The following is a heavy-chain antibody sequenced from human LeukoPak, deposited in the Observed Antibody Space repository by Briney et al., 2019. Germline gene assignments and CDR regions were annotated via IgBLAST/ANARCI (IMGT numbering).Heavy chain of an antibody. V-gene: IGHV3-7*01. CDR3: VRDRGYSTFDY. D-gene: IGHD4-23*01. CDR1: GFPFSNYW. CDR2: MKEDGGEI. Sequence: GGSLRLSCTGSGFPFSNYWMAWVRQAPGKGLEWVANMKEDGGEINYVDSVKGRFTISRDNAKNSLDLQMNSLRVDDTAVYYCVRDRGYSTFDYWGQGTLVIVSS. J-gene: IGHJ4*02.